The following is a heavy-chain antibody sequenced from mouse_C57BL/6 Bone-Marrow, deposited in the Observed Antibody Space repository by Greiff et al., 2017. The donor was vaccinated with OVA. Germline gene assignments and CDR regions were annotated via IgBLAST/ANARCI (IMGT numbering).Heavy chain of an antibody. Sequence: VKLQQPGAELVKPGASVKMSCKASGYTFTSYWITWVKQRPGQGLEWIGDIYPGSGSTNYNEKFKSKATLTVDTSSSTAYMQLSSLTSEDSAVYYCARHPGYYAMDYWGQGTSVTVSS. V-gene: IGHV1-55*01. CDR2: IYPGSGST. CDR1: GYTFTSYW. CDR3: ARHPGYYAMDY. J-gene: IGHJ4*01.